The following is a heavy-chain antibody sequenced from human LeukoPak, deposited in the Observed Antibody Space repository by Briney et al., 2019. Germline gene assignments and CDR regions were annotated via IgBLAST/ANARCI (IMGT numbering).Heavy chain of an antibody. Sequence: GGSLRLSCAASGFTFSGYAMHWVRQAPGKGLKGVAVIFYDGSNKYYADSVKGRFTISRDNSKNTLYLQMNRLRAEDTAVYYCARDQRSYYGSGSYYRLGYWGQGTLVTVSS. J-gene: IGHJ4*02. V-gene: IGHV3-30*04. CDR1: GFTFSGYA. D-gene: IGHD3-10*01. CDR3: ARDQRSYYGSGSYYRLGY. CDR2: IFYDGSNK.